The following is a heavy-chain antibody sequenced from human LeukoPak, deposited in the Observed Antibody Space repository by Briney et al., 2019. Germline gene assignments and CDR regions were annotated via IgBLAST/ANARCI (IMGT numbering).Heavy chain of an antibody. D-gene: IGHD3-22*01. CDR3: ARLDRSDYDSSGYFDY. V-gene: IGHV5-51*01. Sequence: GESLKISCKGSGYSFTSYWIGWVRQMPGKGLEWMGIIYPGDSDTRYSPSFQGQVTISADKSISTAYLQWSSLKASDTAMYYCARLDRSDYDSSGYFDYWGQGTLVTVPS. CDR1: GYSFTSYW. J-gene: IGHJ4*02. CDR2: IYPGDSDT.